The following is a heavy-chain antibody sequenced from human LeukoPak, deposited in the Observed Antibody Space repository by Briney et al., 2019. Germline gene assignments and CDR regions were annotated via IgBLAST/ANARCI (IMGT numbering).Heavy chain of an antibody. D-gene: IGHD4-17*01. CDR3: ARDPSYGDDAFDI. CDR2: IYYSGST. J-gene: IGHJ3*02. Sequence: SETLYLTCTVSGGSISSYYWSWIRQPPGKGLEWIGYIYYSGSTNYNPSLKSRVTISVDTSKNQFSLKLSSVTAADTAVYYCARDPSYGDDAFDIWGQGTMVTVSS. V-gene: IGHV4-59*01. CDR1: GGSISSYY.